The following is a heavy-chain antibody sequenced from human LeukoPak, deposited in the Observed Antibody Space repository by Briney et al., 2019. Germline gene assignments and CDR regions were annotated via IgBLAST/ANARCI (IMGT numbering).Heavy chain of an antibody. CDR1: GFTFSSYG. J-gene: IGHJ4*02. CDR2: MWDDGSNK. CDR3: AKSSGYYPEY. D-gene: IGHD3-22*01. Sequence: GGSLRLSCAASGFTFSSYGMHWVRQAPGKGLEWVALMWDDGSNKYYADSVKVRFTISRDNSKNTLYLQMNSLRAEDTAVYYCAKSSGYYPEYWGQGTLVTVSS. V-gene: IGHV3-33*06.